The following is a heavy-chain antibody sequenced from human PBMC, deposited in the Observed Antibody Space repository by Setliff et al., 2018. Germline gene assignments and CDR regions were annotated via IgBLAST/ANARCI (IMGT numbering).Heavy chain of an antibody. V-gene: IGHV4-39*01. CDR2: IHYSGST. CDR1: AGSISSSSYY. Sequence: SETLSLTCTVSAGSISSSSYYWGWIRQPPGKGLEWIATIHYSGSTYYNPSLKSRVTTSVDTSKNQFSLKLSSVTAADTAVYYCARQGRKSDSRGYYYWTDFDYWGQGALATVSS. J-gene: IGHJ4*02. D-gene: IGHD3-22*01. CDR3: ARQGRKSDSRGYYYWTDFDY.